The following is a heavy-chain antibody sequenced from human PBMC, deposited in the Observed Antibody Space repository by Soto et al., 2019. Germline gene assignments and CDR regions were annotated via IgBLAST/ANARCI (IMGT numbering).Heavy chain of an antibody. J-gene: IGHJ2*01. CDR2: ISSSSIYI. Sequence: EVQLVESGGGLVKPGGSLRLSCAASGFTFRSYSMNWVRQAPGKGLEWVSSISSSSIYIYYADSVKGRFTISRDNAKNSLYLQMSSLRAEDTAVYYCAREDYGDLNWYFDLWGRGTLVTVSS. CDR3: AREDYGDLNWYFDL. D-gene: IGHD4-17*01. CDR1: GFTFRSYS. V-gene: IGHV3-21*01.